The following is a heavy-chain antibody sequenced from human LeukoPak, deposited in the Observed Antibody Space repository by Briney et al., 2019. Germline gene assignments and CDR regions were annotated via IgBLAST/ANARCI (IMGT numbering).Heavy chain of an antibody. CDR1: GYSFTGYY. J-gene: IGHJ4*02. D-gene: IGHD6-19*01. CDR3: ARAQWLLDY. CDR2: INPNSGGT. V-gene: IGHV1-2*02. Sequence: ASVKVSCKASGYSFTGYYIHWVRQAPGQGLEWVGWINPNSGGTNYAQKFQGRVTMTRDTSISTAYMELSRLRSDDTAVYYCARAQWLLDYWGQGTLVTVSA.